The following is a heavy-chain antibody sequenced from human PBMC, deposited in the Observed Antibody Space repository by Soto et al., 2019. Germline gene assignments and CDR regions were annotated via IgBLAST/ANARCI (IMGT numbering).Heavy chain of an antibody. J-gene: IGHJ6*02. CDR1: GVTLSKYW. V-gene: IGHV3-74*01. CDR2: IDIDGSDT. CDR3: TGEIVPNDV. D-gene: IGHD3-16*01. Sequence: PGESLRLSCAASGVTLSKYWIHWVRQTPEMGMVWVSHIDIDGSDTTYADSVRGRFTISRDNAKNSLYLQMNSLRAADTAVYYCTGEIVPNDVWGHGTT.